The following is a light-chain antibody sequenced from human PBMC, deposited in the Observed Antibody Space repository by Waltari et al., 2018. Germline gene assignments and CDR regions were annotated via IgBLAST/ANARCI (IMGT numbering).Light chain of an antibody. J-gene: IGLJ1*01. CDR3: CSYAGSRTYV. Sequence: QSALTQPASVSGSPGQSITISCTGTSSDVGNFNLVSWYQQHPGKVPKLIIYEVSKRPSGVSHHFSGSKSGNTASLTISGLRAEDEADYYCCSYAGSRTYVFGTGTKVTVL. CDR2: EVS. V-gene: IGLV2-23*02. CDR1: SSDVGNFNL.